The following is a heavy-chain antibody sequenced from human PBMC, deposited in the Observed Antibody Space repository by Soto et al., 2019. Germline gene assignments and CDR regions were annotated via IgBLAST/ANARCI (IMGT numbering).Heavy chain of an antibody. Sequence: GGSLRLSCVASGFTFTTYDMSWVRQAPGKGLEWVSDIIESGGSDYYAVAVKGRFTISRDNSKNTLYLQMNSLGAEDTAVYYCAKDTPLRYFHYWGQGTLVTFSS. CDR1: GFTFTTYD. CDR3: AKDTPLRYFHY. CDR2: IIESGGSD. J-gene: IGHJ4*02. V-gene: IGHV3-23*01.